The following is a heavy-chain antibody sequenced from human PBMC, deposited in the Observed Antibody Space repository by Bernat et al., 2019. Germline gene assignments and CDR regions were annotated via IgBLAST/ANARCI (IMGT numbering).Heavy chain of an antibody. CDR2: ISYDGSNK. J-gene: IGHJ2*01. CDR3: AKAHYSYLSRGYFDL. Sequence: QVQLVESGGGVVQPGRSLRLSCAASGFTFSSYGMHWVRQAPGKGLEWVAVISYDGSNKYYADSVTGRFTISRDNSKNTLYLQMNSLRAEDTAVYYCAKAHYSYLSRGYFDLWGRGTLVTVSS. CDR1: GFTFSSYG. V-gene: IGHV3-30*18. D-gene: IGHD2-15*01.